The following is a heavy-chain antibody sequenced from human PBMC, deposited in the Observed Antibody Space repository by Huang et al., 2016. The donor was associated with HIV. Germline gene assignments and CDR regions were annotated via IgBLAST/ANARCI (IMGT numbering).Heavy chain of an antibody. CDR2: ISWNSGTK. CDR3: VKGQLGRGLNDVFSI. V-gene: IGHV3-9*01. D-gene: IGHD1-1*01. CDR1: GFIFDDYA. J-gene: IGHJ3*02. Sequence: EVQLVQSGGGLVQPGRSLRLSCAASGFIFDDYAMHWVRQAPGKGLEWVSGISWNSGTKDDAASVKGRFTISRDNAKNSLSLQMSSPRPEDTAFYYCVKGQLGRGLNDVFSIWGQGTMVTVSS.